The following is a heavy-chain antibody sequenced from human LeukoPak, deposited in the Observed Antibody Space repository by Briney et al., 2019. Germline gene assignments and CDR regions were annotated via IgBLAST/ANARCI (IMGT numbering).Heavy chain of an antibody. V-gene: IGHV3-23*01. CDR3: AKANYYDSSGYFDH. D-gene: IGHD3-22*01. CDR1: GFTFSSSA. CDR2: ISGGGGST. Sequence: GGSLRLSCAASGFTFSSSAMSWVRQAPGKGLEWVSAISGGGGSTYYADSAKGRFTISRDNSKNTLYLQMNSLRAEDTAVYYCAKANYYDSSGYFDHWGQGTLVTVSS. J-gene: IGHJ4*02.